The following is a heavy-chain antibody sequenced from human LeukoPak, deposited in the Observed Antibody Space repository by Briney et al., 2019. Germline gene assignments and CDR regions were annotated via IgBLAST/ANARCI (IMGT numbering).Heavy chain of an antibody. CDR3: ARESSVTLVPAEDNYYYYYMDV. CDR1: GYTFTCYY. V-gene: IGHV1-2*06. Sequence: ASVKVSCKASGYTFTCYYMHWVRHAPGQGLEWMGRINPNSGGTNYAQKFQGRVTMTMDTSISTAYMELSRLRSDDTAVYYCARESSVTLVPAEDNYYYYYMDVWGKGTTVTVSS. J-gene: IGHJ6*03. D-gene: IGHD2-2*01. CDR2: INPNSGGT.